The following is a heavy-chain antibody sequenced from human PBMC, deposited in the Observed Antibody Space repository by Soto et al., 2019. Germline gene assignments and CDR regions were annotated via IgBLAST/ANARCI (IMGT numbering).Heavy chain of an antibody. V-gene: IGHV1-69*01. D-gene: IGHD2-21*02. Sequence: QVQLVQSGAEVKKPGSSVKVSCTASGGTFSSYAISWVRQAPGQGLEWMGGIIPIFGTANYAQKFQGRVTITADESTSTAHMELSSLRSQDTAVYYCARDLEYCGGDCYYNWGQGTLVTVSS. CDR2: IIPIFGTA. CDR3: ARDLEYCGGDCYYN. CDR1: GGTFSSYA. J-gene: IGHJ4*02.